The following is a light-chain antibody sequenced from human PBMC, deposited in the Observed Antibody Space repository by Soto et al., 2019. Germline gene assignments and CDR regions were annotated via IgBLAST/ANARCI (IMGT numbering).Light chain of an antibody. V-gene: IGKV1-33*01. CDR2: DAS. Sequence: DIVMTQSPSSLSASVGDRVSITCQASQDISNHLNWYHQKPGKAPKLLIYDASNLQTGVPSSFSGSGFGTDFTFTISNLQAEDVGTYYCQQYENLPITFGQGTRLEIK. CDR1: QDISNH. CDR3: QQYENLPIT. J-gene: IGKJ5*01.